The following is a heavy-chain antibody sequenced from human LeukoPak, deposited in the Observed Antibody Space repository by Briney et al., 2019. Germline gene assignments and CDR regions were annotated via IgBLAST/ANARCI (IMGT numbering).Heavy chain of an antibody. CDR3: ARDSCTNGVCYPYYYMDV. J-gene: IGHJ6*03. CDR2: IIPILGIA. D-gene: IGHD2-8*01. V-gene: IGHV1-69*04. CDR1: GGTFSSYT. Sequence: SVKVSCKASGGTFSSYTISWVRQAPGQGLERMGRIIPILGIANYAQKFQGRVTITADKSTSTAYMELSSLRSEDTAVYYCARDSCTNGVCYPYYYMDVWGKGTTVTVSS.